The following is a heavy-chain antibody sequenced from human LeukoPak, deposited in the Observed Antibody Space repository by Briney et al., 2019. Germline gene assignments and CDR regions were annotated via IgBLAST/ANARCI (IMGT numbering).Heavy chain of an antibody. D-gene: IGHD3-10*01. J-gene: IGHJ5*02. CDR1: GGSTTNYY. Sequence: SETLSLTCSVSGGSTTNYYWNWVRQFPGKRLEWIGYIYHTGTTTYNPSLQSRVAISIDTSTNQISLRLSSVTSADTAIYFCARDRSEWSAEDNWFDPWGQGVLVTVSS. CDR2: IYHTGTT. CDR3: ARDRSEWSAEDNWFDP. V-gene: IGHV4-59*12.